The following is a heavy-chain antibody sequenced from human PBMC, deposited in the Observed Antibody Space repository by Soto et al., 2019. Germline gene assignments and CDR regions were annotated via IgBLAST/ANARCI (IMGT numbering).Heavy chain of an antibody. Sequence: SETLSLTCTVSGGSISSYYWSWIRQPPGKGLEWIGDIYYSGSTNYNPSLKSRVTISVDTSKNQFSLKLSSVTAADTAVYYCARQGYESAFDYWGQGTLVTVSS. J-gene: IGHJ4*02. D-gene: IGHD1-1*01. CDR3: ARQGYESAFDY. CDR2: IYYSGST. CDR1: GGSISSYY. V-gene: IGHV4-59*08.